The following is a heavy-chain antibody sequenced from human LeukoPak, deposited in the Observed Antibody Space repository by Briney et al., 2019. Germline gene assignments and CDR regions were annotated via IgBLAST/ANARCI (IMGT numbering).Heavy chain of an antibody. CDR1: GGSISSYY. CDR2: INHSGST. Sequence: SETLSLTCTVSGGSISSYYWSWIRQPPGKGLEWIGEINHSGSTNYNPSLKSRVTISVDTSKNQFSLKLSSVTAADTAVYYCARGRRGYIFDYWGQGTLVTVSS. CDR3: ARGRRGYIFDY. V-gene: IGHV4-34*01. J-gene: IGHJ4*02. D-gene: IGHD6-25*01.